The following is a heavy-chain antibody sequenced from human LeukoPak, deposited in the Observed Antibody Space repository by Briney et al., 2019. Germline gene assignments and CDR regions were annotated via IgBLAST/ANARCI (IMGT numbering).Heavy chain of an antibody. CDR2: MNQDGSEK. CDR3: ARDGGGFGEFNYFDY. J-gene: IGHJ4*02. V-gene: IGHV3-7*01. D-gene: IGHD3-10*01. Sequence: PGGSLRLSSAASGFTFRNYWMTWVRQAPGKGLEWVANMNQDGSEKYYVDSMKGRFTISRDNAKNTLYLQMNSLRAEDTAVYYCARDGGGFGEFNYFDYWGQGTLVTVSS. CDR1: GFTFRNYW.